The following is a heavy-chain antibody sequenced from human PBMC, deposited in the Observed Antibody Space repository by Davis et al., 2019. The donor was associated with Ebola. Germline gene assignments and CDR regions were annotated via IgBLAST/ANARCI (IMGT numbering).Heavy chain of an antibody. D-gene: IGHD3-10*01. J-gene: IGHJ6*02. CDR1: GGTFSSYA. CDR3: ASQYGSGSYVYYYGMDV. Sequence: SVKVSCKASGGTFSSYAISWVRQAPGQGLEWMGGIIPIFGTANYAQKFQGRVTITADESTSTAYMELSSLRSEDTAVYYCASQYGSGSYVYYYGMDVWGQGTTVTVSS. V-gene: IGHV1-69*13. CDR2: IIPIFGTA.